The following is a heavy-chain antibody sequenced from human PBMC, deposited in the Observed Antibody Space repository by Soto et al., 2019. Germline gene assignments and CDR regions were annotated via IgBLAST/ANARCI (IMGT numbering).Heavy chain of an antibody. V-gene: IGHV2-5*02. Sequence: GPTLVNPTQTLTLTCTFSGFSLSTSVVGVGWIRQPPGKALEWLALIYWDDDKRYSPFLKSRLTITKDTSKNQVVLTMTNMDPVDTATYYCAHSVVAGLGYYFDYWGQGTLVTVSS. CDR1: GFSLSTSVVG. J-gene: IGHJ4*02. CDR3: AHSVVAGLGYYFDY. CDR2: IYWDDDK. D-gene: IGHD6-19*01.